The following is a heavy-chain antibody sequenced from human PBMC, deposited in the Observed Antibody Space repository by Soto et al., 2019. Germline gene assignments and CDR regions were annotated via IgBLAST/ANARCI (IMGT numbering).Heavy chain of an antibody. CDR2: MHYSGRT. D-gene: IGHD5-12*01. J-gene: IGHJ4*02. CDR1: GGSVSIGNYH. CDR3: ARGKNSGYDSPPDY. Sequence: TSETLSLTCTVSGGSVSIGNYHVSWIRQTPGKGLEWIGYMHYSGRTTYNPYLKSRVTISVDTSKNQFSLKLTSVTAADTAVYYCARGKNSGYDSPPDYWGQGIQVTVSS. V-gene: IGHV4-61*01.